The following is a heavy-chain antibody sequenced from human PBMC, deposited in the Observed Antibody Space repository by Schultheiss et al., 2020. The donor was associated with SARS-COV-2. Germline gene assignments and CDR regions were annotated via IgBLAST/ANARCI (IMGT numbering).Heavy chain of an antibody. D-gene: IGHD2-2*01. V-gene: IGHV3-64*04. CDR3: ARGGGERGVVVPAAIYFYYGMDV. J-gene: IGHJ6*02. Sequence: GGSLRLSCSASGFTFSSYAMHWVRQAPGKGLEYVSAISSNGGSTYYADSVKGRFTISRDNAKNTLYLQMNTLGADDTAVYYCARGGGERGVVVPAAIYFYYGMDVWGQGTTVTVSS. CDR1: GFTFSSYA. CDR2: ISSNGGST.